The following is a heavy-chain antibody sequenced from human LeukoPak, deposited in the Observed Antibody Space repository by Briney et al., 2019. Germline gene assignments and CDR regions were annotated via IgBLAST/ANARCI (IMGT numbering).Heavy chain of an antibody. Sequence: ASVKVSCKASGGTFGNSAISWVRQAPGQGLEWMGGIITIFGTANYAQRFQGRITITTDESTSTAYMEMSSLRSEDTALYYCAITIISTSDEFWGQGTLVTVSS. D-gene: IGHD1-14*01. CDR3: AITIISTSDEF. CDR1: GGTFGNSA. V-gene: IGHV1-69*05. CDR2: IITIFGTA. J-gene: IGHJ4*02.